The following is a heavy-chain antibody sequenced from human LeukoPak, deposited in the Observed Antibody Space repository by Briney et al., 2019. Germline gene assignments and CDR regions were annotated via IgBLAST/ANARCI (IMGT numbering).Heavy chain of an antibody. Sequence: GGSLRLSCAASGFTFSSYGMHWVRQAPGKGLEWVAVISYDGSNKYYADSVKGRFTISRDNSKNTLYLQMNSLRAEDTAVYYCAKDHYYYGSGSYSYFDYWGQGTLVTVSS. V-gene: IGHV3-30*18. CDR1: GFTFSSYG. CDR2: ISYDGSNK. D-gene: IGHD3-10*01. CDR3: AKDHYYYGSGSYSYFDY. J-gene: IGHJ4*02.